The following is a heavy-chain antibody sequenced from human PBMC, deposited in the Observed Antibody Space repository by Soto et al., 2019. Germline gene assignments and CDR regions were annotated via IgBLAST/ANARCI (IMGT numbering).Heavy chain of an antibody. CDR1: VYTFTCYY. Sequence: GXSVKVSCKASVYTFTCYYMHWVRQAPGQGLEWMGWINPNSGGTNYAQKFQGRVTMTRDTSISTAYMELSRLRSDDTTVYYCARTQDYYDSSGPLDYWGQGTQVTVSS. J-gene: IGHJ4*02. D-gene: IGHD3-22*01. V-gene: IGHV1-2*02. CDR2: INPNSGGT. CDR3: ARTQDYYDSSGPLDY.